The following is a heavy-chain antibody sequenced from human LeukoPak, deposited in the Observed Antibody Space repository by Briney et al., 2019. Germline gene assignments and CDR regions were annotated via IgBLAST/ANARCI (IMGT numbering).Heavy chain of an antibody. D-gene: IGHD7-27*01. V-gene: IGHV4-34*01. CDR1: GGSLSGYY. Sequence: PSETLSLTCAVYGGSLSGYYWSWIRQPPGKGLERIGEINHSGSTNYNPSLKSRVTISVDTSKNQFSLKLSSVTAADTAVYYCARRGKWGSGYYYYYMDVWGKGTTVTVSS. CDR3: ARRGKWGSGYYYYYMDV. CDR2: INHSGST. J-gene: IGHJ6*03.